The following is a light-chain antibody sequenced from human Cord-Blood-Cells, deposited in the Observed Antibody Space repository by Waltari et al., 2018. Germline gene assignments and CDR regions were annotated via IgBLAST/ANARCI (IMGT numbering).Light chain of an antibody. J-gene: IGKJ1*01. V-gene: IGKV3-11*01. CDR3: QQRSNWPWT. CDR2: DAS. Sequence: EIVLTQSPATLSLSPGERATPSCRASQSVSSYLAWYQQKPGQAPRLLIYDASNRATGIPARFSGSGSGTDFTLTISSLEPEDFAVYYCQQRSNWPWTFGPGTKVEIK. CDR1: QSVSSY.